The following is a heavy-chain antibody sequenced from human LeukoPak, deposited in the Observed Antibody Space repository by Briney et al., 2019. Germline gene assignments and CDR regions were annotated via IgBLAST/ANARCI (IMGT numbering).Heavy chain of an antibody. D-gene: IGHD5-12*01. CDR1: GYTFSSYY. J-gene: IGHJ6*02. Sequence: ASVKVSCKASGYTFSSYYMHWVRQAPGQGLEWMGIINPGGGSTSYAQKFQGRVTMTRDTSTSTVYMELSSLRSEDTAVYYCAALGELVDIVAPVYGMDVWGQGTTVTVSS. CDR3: AALGELVDIVAPVYGMDV. V-gene: IGHV1-46*01. CDR2: INPGGGST.